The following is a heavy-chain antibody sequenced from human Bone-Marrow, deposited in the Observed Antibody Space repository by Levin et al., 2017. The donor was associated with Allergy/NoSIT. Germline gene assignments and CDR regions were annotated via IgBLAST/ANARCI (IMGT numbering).Heavy chain of an antibody. D-gene: IGHD3-3*01. CDR2: IYYSGST. CDR3: ARQPVNDFWSGLINAFDI. V-gene: IGHV4-39*01. J-gene: IGHJ3*02. CDR1: GGSISSSSYY. Sequence: KTSETLSLTCTVSGGSISSSSYYWGWIRQPPGKGLEWIGSIYYSGSTYYNPSLKSRVTISVDRSKNQFSLKLSSVTVADTAVYSCARQPVNDFWSGLINAFDIWGQGTMVTVSS.